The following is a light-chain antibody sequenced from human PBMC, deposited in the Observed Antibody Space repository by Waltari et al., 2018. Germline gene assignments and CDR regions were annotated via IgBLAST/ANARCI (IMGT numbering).Light chain of an antibody. CDR1: QSIAIN. Sequence: DLQITQSPSSLSASVADRVNITCRASQSIAINLNWYQQKPGRAPKLLIYAASNLQSGVPSRFSGSGSGTDFTLTISNLQPEDFALYSCQQSNSSPHTFGGGTKVESK. CDR2: AAS. CDR3: QQSNSSPHT. V-gene: IGKV1-39*01. J-gene: IGKJ4*01.